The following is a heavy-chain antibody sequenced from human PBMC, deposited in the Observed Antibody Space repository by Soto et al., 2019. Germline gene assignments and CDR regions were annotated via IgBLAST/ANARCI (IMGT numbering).Heavy chain of an antibody. D-gene: IGHD6-6*01. CDR2: LFYSGST. CDR3: AKAEVLPGAARFADDPVGPADY. J-gene: IGHJ4*02. Sequence: TLSLTCTVSGGSISSDCSYWSWIRQHPGKGLEWIGCLFYSGSTYYNPSLKSRVTISVDTSKNQFSLKLSSVTAEDTAVYYCAKAEVLPGAARFADDPVGPADYWGQGTLVTVSS. CDR1: GGSISSDCSY. V-gene: IGHV4-31*03.